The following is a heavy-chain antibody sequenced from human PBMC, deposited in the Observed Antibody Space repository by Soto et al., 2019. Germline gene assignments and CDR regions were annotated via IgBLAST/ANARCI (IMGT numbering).Heavy chain of an antibody. V-gene: IGHV3-33*01. CDR2: IWYDGSNK. J-gene: IGHJ4*02. D-gene: IGHD2-2*01. CDR1: GFTFSSYG. CDR3: ARDHLVVPHRVIDY. Sequence: QVQLVESGGGVVQPGRSLRLSCAASGFTFSSYGMHWVRQAPGKGLEWVAVIWYDGSNKYYADSVKGRFTISRDNSKNTLDLQMNSLRAEDTAVYYCARDHLVVPHRVIDYWGQGTLVTVSS.